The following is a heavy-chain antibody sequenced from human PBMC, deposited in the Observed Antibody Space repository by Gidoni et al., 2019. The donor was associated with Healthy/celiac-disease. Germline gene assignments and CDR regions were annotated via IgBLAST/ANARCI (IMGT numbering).Heavy chain of an antibody. CDR2: ISSSSSYI. J-gene: IGHJ4*02. V-gene: IGHV3-21*01. D-gene: IGHD6-19*01. CDR3: ARDGIAVAGNPTDY. Sequence: EVQLVESGGGLVKPGGSLRLSCSASGFTFSSYSMNWVRQAPGKGLEWVSSISSSSSYIYYADSVKGRFTISRDNAKNSLYLQMNSLRAEDTAVYYCARDGIAVAGNPTDYWGQGTLVTVSS. CDR1: GFTFSSYS.